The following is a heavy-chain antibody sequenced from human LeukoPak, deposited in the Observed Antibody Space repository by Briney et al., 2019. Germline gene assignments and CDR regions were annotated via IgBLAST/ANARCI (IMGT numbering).Heavy chain of an antibody. CDR1: GGSFSGYY. D-gene: IGHD2-15*01. CDR2: IYYSGST. Sequence: SETLSLTCAVYGGSFSGYYWSWIRQPPGKGLEWIGYIYYSGSTNYNPSLKSRVTISVDTSKNQFSLKLSSVTAADTAVYYCARHCSGGSCYSVADWYFDLWGRGTLVTVSS. V-gene: IGHV4-59*08. CDR3: ARHCSGGSCYSVADWYFDL. J-gene: IGHJ2*01.